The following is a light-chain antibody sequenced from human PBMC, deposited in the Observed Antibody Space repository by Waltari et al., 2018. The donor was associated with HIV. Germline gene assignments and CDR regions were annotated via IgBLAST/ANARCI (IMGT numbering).Light chain of an antibody. J-gene: IGLJ1*01. CDR1: SSAIGAYTS. Sequence: QSALTQPASVSGSPGQSITISCTGSSSAIGAYTSVSWYQQHPGKAPKLIIYEVSNRPSGVSGRFSGSKSGNTASLTISGLQAEDEADYFCKSKTSSSTPCVFGTGTKVAVL. V-gene: IGLV2-14*01. CDR2: EVS. CDR3: KSKTSSSTPCV.